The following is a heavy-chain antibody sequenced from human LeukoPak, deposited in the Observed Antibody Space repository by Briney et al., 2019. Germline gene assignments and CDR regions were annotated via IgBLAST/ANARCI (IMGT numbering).Heavy chain of an antibody. Sequence: GGSLRLSCAASGFTFRSYWMQWVRQAPGKGLVWVSRINSDGSTRSYADSVKGRFTISRDNAQNMLYLQMKSLRAEDMAVYYCARDQVFDFWGQGTLVTVSS. CDR3: ARDQVFDF. CDR1: GFTFRSYW. J-gene: IGHJ5*01. CDR2: INSDGSTR. V-gene: IGHV3-74*01.